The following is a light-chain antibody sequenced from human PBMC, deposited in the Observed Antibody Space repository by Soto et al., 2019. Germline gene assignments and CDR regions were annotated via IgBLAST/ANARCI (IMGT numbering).Light chain of an antibody. CDR2: HAS. Sequence: EMVLTQSPGTLSLSPGESVTLSCRASQSVGRDYLAWFQHKPGQAPRLLVHHASTRATGFPDRFSGSGSGADFTFTVSRLEPEDFAIYYCHQYASEPLTFGGGTKLE. J-gene: IGKJ4*01. CDR3: HQYASEPLT. V-gene: IGKV3-20*01. CDR1: QSVGRDY.